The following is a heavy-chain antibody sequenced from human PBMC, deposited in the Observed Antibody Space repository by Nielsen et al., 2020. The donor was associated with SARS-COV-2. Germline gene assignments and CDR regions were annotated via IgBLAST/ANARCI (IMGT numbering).Heavy chain of an antibody. CDR1: GFSLSTSGVG. CDR3: ARWEGPFDY. Sequence: SGPTLVKPTQTLTLTCTFSGFSLSTSGVGVGWIRQPPGKALEWLTLIYWNDDKRYSPSLKSRLTITKDTSKNQVVLTMTNMDPVDTATYYCARWEGPFDYWGQGTLVTVSS. D-gene: IGHD1-26*01. J-gene: IGHJ4*02. V-gene: IGHV2-5*01. CDR2: IYWNDDK.